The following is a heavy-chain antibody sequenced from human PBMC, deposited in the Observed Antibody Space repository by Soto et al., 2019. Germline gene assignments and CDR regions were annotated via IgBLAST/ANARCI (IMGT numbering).Heavy chain of an antibody. CDR3: VRRVSGNYDY. CDR2: ISSNGGTT. CDR1: GFTFSSYD. V-gene: IGHV3-64*01. D-gene: IGHD1-7*01. Sequence: EVQLAESGGGMVQPGGSLRLSCVASGFTFSSYDMHWVRQAPGKGLEYVSSISSNGGTTYYGNSVKGRFTISRDNSKXXXXXXMGSLXXXDXXXYYCVRRVSGNYDYWGQGTLVTVSS. J-gene: IGHJ4*02.